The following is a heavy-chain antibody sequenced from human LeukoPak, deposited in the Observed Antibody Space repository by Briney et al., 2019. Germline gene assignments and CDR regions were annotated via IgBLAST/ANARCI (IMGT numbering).Heavy chain of an antibody. J-gene: IGHJ1*01. D-gene: IGHD3-3*01. CDR2: IYYTGST. CDR1: GGSISSYY. CDR3: ARVGITIFGVVPEYFEH. Sequence: SETLSLTCTVWGGSISSYYWSWIRQPPGKGLEWIGYIYYTGSTNYNPSLKSRVTISVDTSKNQFSLKLTSVTAADTAVYYCARVGITIFGVVPEYFEHWGQGTLVTVSS. V-gene: IGHV4-59*01.